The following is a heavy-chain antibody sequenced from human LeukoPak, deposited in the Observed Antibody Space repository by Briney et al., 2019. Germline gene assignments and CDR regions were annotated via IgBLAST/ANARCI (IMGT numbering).Heavy chain of an antibody. V-gene: IGHV3-23*01. D-gene: IGHD3-22*01. CDR2: LSLSGGST. J-gene: IGHJ4*02. Sequence: GGSLRLSCAASGFTFSSYAMNWIRQAPGKGLEWVSALSLSGGSTYYADSVEGRFTISRDNSKNTLYLQMNSLRAEDTAVYYCATTRYYYDSSGYSNFDYWGQGTLVTVSS. CDR3: ATTRYYYDSSGYSNFDY. CDR1: GFTFSSYA.